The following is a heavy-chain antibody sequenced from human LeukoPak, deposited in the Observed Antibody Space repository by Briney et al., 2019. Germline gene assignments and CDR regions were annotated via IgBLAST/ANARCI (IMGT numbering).Heavy chain of an antibody. CDR2: ISGSGGST. CDR3: AKGRYSGSYYNWFDP. Sequence: GGSLRLSCAASGFTFSSYAMSWVRQAPGKGLEWVSAISGSGGSTYYADSVKGRFTISRDTSKNTLYLQMNSLRAEDTAVYYCAKGRYSGSYYNWFDPWGQGTLVTVSS. CDR1: GFTFSSYA. D-gene: IGHD1-26*01. J-gene: IGHJ5*02. V-gene: IGHV3-23*01.